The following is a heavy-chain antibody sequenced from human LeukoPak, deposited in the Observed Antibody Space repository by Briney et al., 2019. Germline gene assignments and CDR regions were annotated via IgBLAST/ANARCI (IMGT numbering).Heavy chain of an antibody. D-gene: IGHD5-12*01. J-gene: IGHJ6*02. CDR3: ARGGSSYDSFYYYGIYV. CDR2: IYDSGST. V-gene: IGHV4-59*01. CDR1: GGSISSYY. Sequence: PSETLSLTCTVSGGSISSYYWSWIRQPPGKGLEWIGYIYDSGSTNYNPSLKSRVTISVDTSKNQFSLKLSSVTAADTAVYYCARGGSSYDSFYYYGIYVWGQGTTVTVSS.